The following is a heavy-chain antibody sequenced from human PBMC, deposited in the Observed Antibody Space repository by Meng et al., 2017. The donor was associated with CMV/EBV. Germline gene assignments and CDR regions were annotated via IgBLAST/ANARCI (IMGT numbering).Heavy chain of an antibody. J-gene: IGHJ4*02. Sequence: GSLRPSCAVYGGSFSGYYWSWIRQPPGKGLEWIGEINHSGSTNYNPSLKSRVTISVDTSKNQFSLKLSSVTAADTAVYYCARGEQWLARIFDYWGQGTLVTVSS. D-gene: IGHD6-19*01. CDR3: ARGEQWLARIFDY. CDR2: INHSGST. V-gene: IGHV4-34*01. CDR1: GGSFSGYY.